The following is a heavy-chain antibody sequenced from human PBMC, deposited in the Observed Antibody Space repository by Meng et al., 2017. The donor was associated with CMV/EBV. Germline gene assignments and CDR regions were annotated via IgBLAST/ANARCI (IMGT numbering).Heavy chain of an antibody. CDR1: GGSISSGDYY. Sequence: QVQRKEPGPALVNPSKTLSLPCTVSGGSISSGDYYWSGIRQPPGKGLEWIGYIYYSGSTYYNPSLKSRVTISVDTSKNQFSLKLSSVTAADTAVYYCAREGDNPFDYWGQGTLVTVSS. CDR2: IYYSGST. V-gene: IGHV4-30-4*08. J-gene: IGHJ4*02. D-gene: IGHD2-21*02. CDR3: AREGDNPFDY.